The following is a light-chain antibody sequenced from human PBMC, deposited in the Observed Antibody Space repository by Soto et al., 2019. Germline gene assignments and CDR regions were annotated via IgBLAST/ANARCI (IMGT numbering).Light chain of an antibody. Sequence: QYALTQPPSASGSPGQSVTISCTGTSSDVGGYNYVSWYQQHPGKAPKLMIYEVSKRPSGVPDRFSGSKSGNTASLTVSGLQAEDEADSYCSSYAGSNNFGVVFGGGTKLTVL. CDR3: SSYAGSNNFGVV. J-gene: IGLJ2*01. V-gene: IGLV2-8*01. CDR1: SSDVGGYNY. CDR2: EVS.